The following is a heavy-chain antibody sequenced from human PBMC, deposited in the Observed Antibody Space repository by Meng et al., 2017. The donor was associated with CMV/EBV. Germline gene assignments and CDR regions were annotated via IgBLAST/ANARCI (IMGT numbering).Heavy chain of an antibody. V-gene: IGHV3-66*01. J-gene: IGHJ4*02. Sequence: EVQVVESGGGLVQPRGYLILSCEASGVIVSNKYMSWVLQAPGKGLEWVCIIYRGDSTYYVDSVKGRSTVSRDNSKNTMYLQMNSLRVEDTAVYYCTGDSVSHPNLDYWGQGTLVTVSS. CDR1: GVIVSNKY. D-gene: IGHD2-8*01. CDR3: TGDSVSHPNLDY. CDR2: IYRGDST.